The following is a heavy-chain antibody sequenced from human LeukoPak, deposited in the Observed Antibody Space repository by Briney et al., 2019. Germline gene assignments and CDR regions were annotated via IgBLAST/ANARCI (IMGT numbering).Heavy chain of an antibody. J-gene: IGHJ6*03. CDR2: IYHSGST. Sequence: SETLSLTCAVSGYSISSGYYGGWIRQPPGKGLEWIGSIYHSGSTYYNPSLKSRVTISVDTSKNQFSLKLSSVTAADTAVYYCARLDYYDSSGSYYMDVWGKGTTVTVSS. V-gene: IGHV4-38-2*01. CDR3: ARLDYYDSSGSYYMDV. CDR1: GYSISSGYY. D-gene: IGHD3-22*01.